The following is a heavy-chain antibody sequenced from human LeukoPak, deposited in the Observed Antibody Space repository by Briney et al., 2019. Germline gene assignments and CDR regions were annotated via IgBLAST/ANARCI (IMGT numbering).Heavy chain of an antibody. CDR3: ARDGGGRSRSTYGELPYYYGMDV. V-gene: IGHV3-30*14. CDR2: ISYDGSNK. D-gene: IGHD4-17*01. Sequence: GGSLRLSCAASGFTFSSYAMHWVRQAPGKGLEWVAVISYDGSNKYYADSVKGRFTISRDNSKNTLYLQMNSLRAEDTAVYYCARDGGGRSRSTYGELPYYYGMDVWGQGTTVTVSS. CDR1: GFTFSSYA. J-gene: IGHJ6*02.